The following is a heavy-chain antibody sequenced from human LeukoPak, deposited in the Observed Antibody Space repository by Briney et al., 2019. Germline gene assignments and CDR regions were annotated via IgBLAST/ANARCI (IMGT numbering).Heavy chain of an antibody. CDR2: INPNSGGT. CDR3: ARDLTVTTQPKPHYGMDV. CDR1: GYTFTGYY. V-gene: IGHV1-2*02. D-gene: IGHD4-11*01. Sequence: VASVTVSFKASGYTFTGYYMHWVRQAPGQGLEWMGWINPNSGGTNYAQKFQGRVTMTRDTSISTAYMELSRLRSDDTAVYYCARDLTVTTQPKPHYGMDVWGQGTTVTVSS. J-gene: IGHJ6*02.